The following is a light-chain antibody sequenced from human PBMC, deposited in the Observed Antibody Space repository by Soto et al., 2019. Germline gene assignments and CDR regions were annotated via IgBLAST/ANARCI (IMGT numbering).Light chain of an antibody. J-gene: IGLJ7*01. CDR1: SSDVGAYNY. CDR2: EVS. CDR3: SSFAGSNEVV. Sequence: QSALTQPPSASGSPGQSVTISCTGTSSDVGAYNYVSWYQQHPGKAPKVMIFEVSKRPSGVPDRFSGSKSGNTASLTVSGLQAEDEADYYFSSFAGSNEVVFGGGTQLTVL. V-gene: IGLV2-8*01.